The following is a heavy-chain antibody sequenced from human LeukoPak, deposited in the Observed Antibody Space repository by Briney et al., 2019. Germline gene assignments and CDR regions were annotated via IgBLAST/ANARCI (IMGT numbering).Heavy chain of an antibody. V-gene: IGHV3-21*01. Sequence: GGSLRLSCAGSGFTFSSYSLNWVRQTPGKGLEWVSSISRGGSSIYYADALKGRFTISRDDANNSVHLQMNSLRAEDTAVYFCARDRGGSEKHWFDYWGQGTLVIVSS. D-gene: IGHD3-10*01. CDR2: ISRGGSSI. J-gene: IGHJ4*02. CDR3: ARDRGGSEKHWFDY. CDR1: GFTFSSYS.